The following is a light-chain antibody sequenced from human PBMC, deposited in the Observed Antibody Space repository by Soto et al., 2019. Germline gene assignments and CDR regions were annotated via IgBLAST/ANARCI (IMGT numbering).Light chain of an antibody. CDR1: SSDVGYYDY. CDR2: EVS. J-gene: IGLJ1*01. Sequence: QSALTQPASVSGSPGQAITISCTGTSSDVGYYDYVSWYQQHPGKAPKVMIYEVSNRPSGVSNRFSGSKSGNTASLTISGLQAEDEAHYYCSSYTSSSTPYVFGSGTKVTVL. V-gene: IGLV2-14*01. CDR3: SSYTSSSTPYV.